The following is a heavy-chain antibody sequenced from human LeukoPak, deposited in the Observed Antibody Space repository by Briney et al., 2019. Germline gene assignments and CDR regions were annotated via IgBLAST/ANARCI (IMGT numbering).Heavy chain of an antibody. Sequence: GGSLRLSCAASGFTFSNYWMHWVRQAPGKGLVWVSRINSDGINTSYADSVKGRFTISRDNAKNTLNLQMNSLRAEDTAVYYCAREAYHQAFDIWGQGTMVIVSS. D-gene: IGHD2-2*01. CDR3: AREAYHQAFDI. V-gene: IGHV3-74*01. J-gene: IGHJ3*02. CDR2: INSDGINT. CDR1: GFTFSNYW.